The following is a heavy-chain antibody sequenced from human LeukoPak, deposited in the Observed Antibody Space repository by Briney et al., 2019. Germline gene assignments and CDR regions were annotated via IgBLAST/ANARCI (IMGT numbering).Heavy chain of an antibody. Sequence: GGSLRLSCAASGFTFSSYAMSWVRQTPGKGLEWVSVIYSGGSTYYADSVKGRFTISRHNSKNTLYLQMNSLRAEDTAVYYCAREWGYDILTGYYNFGWFDPWGQGTLVTVSS. CDR3: AREWGYDILTGYYNFGWFDP. V-gene: IGHV3-53*04. D-gene: IGHD3-9*01. CDR1: GFTFSSYA. J-gene: IGHJ5*02. CDR2: IYSGGST.